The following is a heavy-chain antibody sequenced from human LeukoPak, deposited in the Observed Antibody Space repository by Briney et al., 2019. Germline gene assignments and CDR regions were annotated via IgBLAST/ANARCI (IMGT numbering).Heavy chain of an antibody. D-gene: IGHD3-10*02. CDR1: GFTFSSYS. CDR2: ISNRGTTI. J-gene: IGHJ6*04. V-gene: IGHV3-48*04. CDR3: AELGITMIGGV. Sequence: GGSLRLSCAASGFTFSSYSMNWVRQAPGKGLEWVSYISNRGTTIYYADSVKGRFTISRDNAKNSLYLQMNSLRAEDTAVYYCAELGITMIGGVWGKGTTVTISS.